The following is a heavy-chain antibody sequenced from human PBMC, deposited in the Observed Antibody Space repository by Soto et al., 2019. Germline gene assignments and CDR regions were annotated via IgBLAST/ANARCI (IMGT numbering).Heavy chain of an antibody. V-gene: IGHV1-69*08. CDR3: ARERSFRIAEANWFAH. CDR1: GGTFSSYT. J-gene: IGHJ5*02. Sequence: QVQLVQSGAEVKKPGSSVKVSCKASGGTFSSYTISWVRQAPGQGLEWMGRIIPILGIANYAQKIQDRVTITADKSTCAAYMELSSLRSEDTAVYYCARERSFRIAEANWFAHWGQGTLVAVCS. D-gene: IGHD6-13*01. CDR2: IIPILGIA.